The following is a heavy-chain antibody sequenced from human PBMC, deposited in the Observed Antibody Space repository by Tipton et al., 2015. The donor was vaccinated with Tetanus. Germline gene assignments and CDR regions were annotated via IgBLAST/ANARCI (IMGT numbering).Heavy chain of an antibody. CDR3: ARTLRGTTRVGFQYLSYYRMDV. CDR1: GGTFSNYA. CDR2: IIPIFGTA. V-gene: IGHV1-69*06. D-gene: IGHD4-17*01. J-gene: IGHJ6*02. Sequence: QLVQSGPEVKKPGSSVKVSCKASGGTFSNYAISWVRQAPGQGLEWMGGIIPIFGTAKYAQKFQGRVTMTRDTSMSTAFMEVTRLGSEDTAIYYCARTLRGTTRVGFQYLSYYRMDVWGQGTTVTVSS.